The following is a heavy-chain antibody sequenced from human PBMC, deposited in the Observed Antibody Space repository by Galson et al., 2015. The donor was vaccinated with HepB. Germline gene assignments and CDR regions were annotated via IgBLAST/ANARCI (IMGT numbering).Heavy chain of an antibody. Sequence: SLRLSCAASGFTFSDSAMTWVRQAPGKGLQWVSLISAGGGHAYYTDSVKGRFTISRDDSKNTLYLQMNSLRDEDTAVYYCARDMQGSTWGQGTLVTVSS. CDR2: ISAGGGHA. CDR1: GFTFSDSA. D-gene: IGHD2-2*01. V-gene: IGHV3-23*01. CDR3: ARDMQGST. J-gene: IGHJ5*02.